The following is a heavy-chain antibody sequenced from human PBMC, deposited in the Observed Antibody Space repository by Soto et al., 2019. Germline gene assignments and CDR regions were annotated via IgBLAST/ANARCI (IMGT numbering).Heavy chain of an antibody. V-gene: IGHV1-69*06. CDR3: ARIETLTYHPTRGTDLDF. Sequence: QVQLVQSGAEVKKPGSSVRVSCKVSGGTFGSHTFTWVRQAPGQGLEWMGEIIPVFNAANYAQRFQDRVTITEDRSATTVYLELSRLTSADTATYYCARIETLTYHPTRGTDLDFWGQGTLVIVSS. J-gene: IGHJ4*02. CDR2: IIPVFNAA. D-gene: IGHD1-26*01. CDR1: GGTFGSHT.